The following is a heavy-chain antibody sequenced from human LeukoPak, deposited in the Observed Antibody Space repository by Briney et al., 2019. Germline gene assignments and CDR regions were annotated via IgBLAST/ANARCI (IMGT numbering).Heavy chain of an antibody. Sequence: ASVKVSGKASGRTFSSYAISWVRQAPGQGLEWMGRIIPILGIANYAQKFQGRVTITADKSTSTAYMELSSLRSEDTAVYYCASVNAEVWGEDYGMDVWVQGTTVTVSS. CDR3: ASVNAEVWGEDYGMDV. J-gene: IGHJ6*02. CDR1: GRTFSSYA. V-gene: IGHV1-69*04. CDR2: IIPILGIA. D-gene: IGHD3-10*01.